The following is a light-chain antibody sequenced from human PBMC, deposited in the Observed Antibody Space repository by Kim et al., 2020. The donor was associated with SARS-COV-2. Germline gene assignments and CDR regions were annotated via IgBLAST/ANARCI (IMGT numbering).Light chain of an antibody. Sequence: ELVMTQSPAPLSVSPGERATLSCRASQSVSSNLAWYQQKPGQAPRLLIYGASTRATGIPARFSGSGSGTEFTLTISSLQSEDFAVYYCQQYNNWPLYTFGQGTKLEI. CDR3: QQYNNWPLYT. CDR1: QSVSSN. CDR2: GAS. J-gene: IGKJ2*01. V-gene: IGKV3-15*01.